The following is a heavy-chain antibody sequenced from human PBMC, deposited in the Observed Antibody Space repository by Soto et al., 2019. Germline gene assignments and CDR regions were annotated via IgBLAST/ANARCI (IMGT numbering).Heavy chain of an antibody. CDR1: GRSISSSSYY. Sequence: SETLSLTCNVSGRSISSSSYYWCWTRQPPGKGLEWIGSIYYSGSTYYNPSLKSRVTISLDTSKNQFSLKLSSVTAAETAVYYCARGAVGANAFDYWGQGTLVTVSS. D-gene: IGHD1-26*01. V-gene: IGHV4-39*01. J-gene: IGHJ4*02. CDR2: IYYSGST. CDR3: ARGAVGANAFDY.